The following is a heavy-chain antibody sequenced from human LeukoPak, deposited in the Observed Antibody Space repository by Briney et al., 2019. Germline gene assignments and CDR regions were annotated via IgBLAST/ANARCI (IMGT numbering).Heavy chain of an antibody. Sequence: GASVKVSCKASQYTFTGYYIHWVRQAPGQGLEWMGWINPNSGGTNYAQKFQGRVTMTRDTSITTAYMELSRLRSDDTAVYYCASQQDIVATIAYWGQGTLVTVSS. D-gene: IGHD5-12*01. J-gene: IGHJ4*02. CDR2: INPNSGGT. CDR1: QYTFTGYY. V-gene: IGHV1-2*02. CDR3: ASQQDIVATIAY.